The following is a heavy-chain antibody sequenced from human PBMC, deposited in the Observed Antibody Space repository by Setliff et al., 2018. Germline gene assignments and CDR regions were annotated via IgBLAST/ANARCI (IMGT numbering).Heavy chain of an antibody. Sequence: LSLTCTVSGASLRSGSNYWGWFRQPAGKGLEWVGRIYTDGTTNYNPSLKSRVSISADTSMNHFSLRMTSVSAADTAVYYCAKEHVVISFVTNTHHHYGMDVWGQGTTVTVSS. D-gene: IGHD2-8*01. CDR2: IYTDGTT. CDR3: AKEHVVISFVTNTHHHYGMDV. J-gene: IGHJ6*02. CDR1: GASLRSGSNY. V-gene: IGHV4-61*02.